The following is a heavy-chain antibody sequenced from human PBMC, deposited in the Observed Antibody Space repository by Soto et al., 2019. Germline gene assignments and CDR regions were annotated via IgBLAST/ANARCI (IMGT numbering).Heavy chain of an antibody. V-gene: IGHV3-23*01. CDR3: TKGGIPRRYNIPKVDFDY. Sequence: GGSLRLSCAASGFIFSNYAMSWVRQAPGRGLEWVSAISGSGATTYYPDSGKGRFTISRDNSKNTLYLQMNNLTADDTAVYYCTKGGIPRRYNIPKVDFDYWGQGSLVTVSS. CDR1: GFIFSNYA. J-gene: IGHJ4*02. D-gene: IGHD1-1*01. CDR2: ISGSGATT.